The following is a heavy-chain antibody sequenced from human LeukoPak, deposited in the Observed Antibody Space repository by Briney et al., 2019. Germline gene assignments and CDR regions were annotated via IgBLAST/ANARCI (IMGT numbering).Heavy chain of an antibody. Sequence: SETLSPTCAVYCGSFSGYYWSWIRQPPGKGLEWIGDINHSGSTNYNPSLKSRVTMSVDTSKNQFSLHLSSVTTADKVLYYCATVNFLIVVVPAAIGVGVPYYSYYMDVRGKGTTVTVYS. CDR2: INHSGST. CDR3: ATVNFLIVVVPAAIGVGVPYYSYYMDV. D-gene: IGHD2-2*01. CDR1: CGSFSGYY. V-gene: IGHV4-34*01. J-gene: IGHJ6*03.